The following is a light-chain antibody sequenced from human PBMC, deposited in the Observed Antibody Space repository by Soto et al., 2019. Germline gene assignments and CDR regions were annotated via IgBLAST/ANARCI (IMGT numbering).Light chain of an antibody. CDR1: HTISSSY. V-gene: IGKV3-20*01. J-gene: IGKJ1*01. CDR2: GIS. Sequence: EIVWTQSPGTLSLSPGERATLSCRASHTISSSYLAWYQQKPGQAPRLLRYGISRRATGIPDRFSGSGSGTDFTLTITRLEPEDFAVYYCQQYVTSSSRTFGQGTKVEIK. CDR3: QQYVTSSSRT.